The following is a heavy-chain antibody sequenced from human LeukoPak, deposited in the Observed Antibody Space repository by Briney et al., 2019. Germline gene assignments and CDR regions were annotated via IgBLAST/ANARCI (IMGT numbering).Heavy chain of an antibody. CDR2: IYYSGST. CDR3: ATQGIAMAGFDY. CDR1: GGSISSSSYY. D-gene: IGHD6-19*01. Sequence: PSETLSLTCTVSGGSISSSSYYWGWIRQPPGKGLEWIGSIYYSGSTYYNPSLKSRVTISVDTSKNQFSLKLSSVTAADTAVYYCATQGIAMAGFDYWGQGTLVIVSS. J-gene: IGHJ4*02. V-gene: IGHV4-39*01.